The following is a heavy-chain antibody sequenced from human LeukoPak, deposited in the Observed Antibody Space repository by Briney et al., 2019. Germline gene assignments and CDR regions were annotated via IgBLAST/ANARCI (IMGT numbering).Heavy chain of an antibody. Sequence: GGSLRLSCAASGFTFSSSAMSWVRQTPGKGLEWVSSITGNGATTYYSDSVKGRFTISRDNSKNTLSLQMNSLRAEDTAVYFCAKERRRVDTAMVRSYYFENWGQGTLVTVSS. J-gene: IGHJ4*02. D-gene: IGHD5-18*01. CDR2: ITGNGATT. CDR3: AKERRRVDTAMVRSYYFEN. CDR1: GFTFSSSA. V-gene: IGHV3-23*01.